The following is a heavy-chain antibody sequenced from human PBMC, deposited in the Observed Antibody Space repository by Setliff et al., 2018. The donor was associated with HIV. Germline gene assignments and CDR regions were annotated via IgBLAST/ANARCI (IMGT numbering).Heavy chain of an antibody. V-gene: IGHV4-4*08. Sequence: PSETLSLTCTVSGGSISSHCWSWIRQSPGKALEWIGYIYASGSIIYNPSLKSRVTISVDTSKNQFSLKLSSVTAADTAVYYCARGPLSSSWYNWFDPWGQGTLVTVSS. J-gene: IGHJ5*02. CDR1: GGSISSHC. CDR2: IYASGSI. CDR3: ARGPLSSSWYNWFDP. D-gene: IGHD6-13*01.